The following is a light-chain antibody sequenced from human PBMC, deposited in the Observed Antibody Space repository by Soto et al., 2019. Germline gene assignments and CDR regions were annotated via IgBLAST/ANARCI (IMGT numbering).Light chain of an antibody. CDR3: QQLGT. CDR2: GAS. V-gene: IGKV3-20*01. J-gene: IGKJ1*01. Sequence: EIVLTQSPGTLSLSPGEGATLSCRASQSVRSNYLAWYQQKPGQAPRLLIYGASSRATGIPDRFSGSGSGTDFTLTISRLEPEDFAVYYCQQLGTFGQGTKVEIK. CDR1: QSVRSNY.